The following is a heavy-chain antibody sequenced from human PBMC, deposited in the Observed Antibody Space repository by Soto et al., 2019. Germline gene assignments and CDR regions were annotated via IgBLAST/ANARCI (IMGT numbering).Heavy chain of an antibody. CDR2: IKQDGSEK. V-gene: IGHV3-7*04. CDR3: ARGWGLDP. Sequence: PGGSLRLSCAASGFTFNSYWMTWVRQAPGKGLEWVANIKQDGSEKYYVDSVKGRFTISRDNAKNSLYLQMNSLRAEDTAVYYCARGWGLDPWGPGTLVTVSS. D-gene: IGHD1-26*01. CDR1: GFTFNSYW. J-gene: IGHJ5*02.